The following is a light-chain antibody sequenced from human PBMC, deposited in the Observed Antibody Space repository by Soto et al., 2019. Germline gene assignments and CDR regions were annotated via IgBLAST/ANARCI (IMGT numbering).Light chain of an antibody. Sequence: IQMTQSPSSLSASVGDRVTITCRASQGINFYLAWYQQKPGKAPKLLIHSASTLQSGVPSRFAGSRSGTEVTVIFNCPKPEDVASYYCQQSHDATLTFGVVTNVDI. V-gene: IGKV1-27*01. CDR1: QGINFY. CDR3: QQSHDATLT. CDR2: SAS. J-gene: IGKJ4*01.